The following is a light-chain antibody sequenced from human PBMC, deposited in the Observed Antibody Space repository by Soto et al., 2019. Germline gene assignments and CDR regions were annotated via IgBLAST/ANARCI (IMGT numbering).Light chain of an antibody. CDR3: QQRYNWPPIT. J-gene: IGKJ5*01. CDR2: DSS. V-gene: IGKV3-11*01. Sequence: EVVLTQSPATLSLSPGERATLSCRASETIYSYLMWYQQKPGQAPRLLIYDSSNRATGIPARFSGSGSGTDFTLTISSLEPEDFAVYYCQQRYNWPPITFGQGTRLDIK. CDR1: ETIYSY.